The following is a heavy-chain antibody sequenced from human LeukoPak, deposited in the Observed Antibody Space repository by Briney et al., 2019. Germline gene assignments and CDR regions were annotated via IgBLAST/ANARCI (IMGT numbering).Heavy chain of an antibody. J-gene: IGHJ4*02. V-gene: IGHV1-46*01. CDR3: ARDRHYYDSSASKGVMGN. D-gene: IGHD3-22*01. Sequence: GASVKVSCKASGYTFTSYYMHWVRQAPGQGLEWMGIINPSGGSTSYAQKFQGRVTMTRDRSTSTVYMDLSSLRSEDTAVYDCARDRHYYDSSASKGVMGNWGQGTLVTVSS. CDR1: GYTFTSYY. CDR2: INPSGGST.